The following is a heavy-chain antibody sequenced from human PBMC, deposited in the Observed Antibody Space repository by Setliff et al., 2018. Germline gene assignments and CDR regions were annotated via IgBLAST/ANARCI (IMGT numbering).Heavy chain of an antibody. CDR2: INHSGST. CDR3: ARVDNSWSGPIDY. Sequence: SETLSLTCAVYGGSFSGYYWSWIRQPPGKGLEWIGEINHSGSTNYNPSLKSRVTISVDTSKNQFSLKLSSVTAADAAVYYCARVDNSWSGPIDYWGQGTLVTVSS. V-gene: IGHV4-34*01. J-gene: IGHJ4*02. D-gene: IGHD3-3*01. CDR1: GGSFSGYY.